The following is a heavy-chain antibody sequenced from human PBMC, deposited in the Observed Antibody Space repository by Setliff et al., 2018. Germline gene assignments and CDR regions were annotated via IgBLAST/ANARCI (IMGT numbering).Heavy chain of an antibody. J-gene: IGHJ6*03. V-gene: IGHV4-39*02. Sequence: PSETLSLTCTVSGGSISSSSYYWGWIRQPPGKGLEWIGSIYYSGSTYYNPSLKSRVTISVDTSKNQFSLKLSSVTAADTAVYYCARDEFLEGPYYYYYYMDVWGKGTTVTVSS. CDR2: IYYSGST. CDR3: ARDEFLEGPYYYYYYMDV. D-gene: IGHD3-3*01. CDR1: GGSISSSSYY.